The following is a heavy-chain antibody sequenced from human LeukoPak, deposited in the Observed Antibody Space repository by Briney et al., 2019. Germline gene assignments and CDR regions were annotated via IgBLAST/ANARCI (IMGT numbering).Heavy chain of an antibody. V-gene: IGHV3-23*01. J-gene: IGHJ5*02. CDR3: ARGYSSSRYNWLDP. CDR1: GFTFSDYA. Sequence: PGGSLRLSCAASGFTFSDYAMSWVRQAPGKGLEWVSTISNSGVGTHYADSVKGRFTISRDNAKNTLYLQMNSLSAEDTAVYYCARGYSSSRYNWLDPWGQGTLVTVSS. D-gene: IGHD6-13*01. CDR2: ISNSGVGT.